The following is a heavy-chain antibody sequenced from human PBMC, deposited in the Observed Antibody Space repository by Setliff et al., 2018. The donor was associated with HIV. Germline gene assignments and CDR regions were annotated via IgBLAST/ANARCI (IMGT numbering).Heavy chain of an antibody. V-gene: IGHV1-69*05. CDR3: AREGDCSGGSCYYYYGMDV. Sequence: SVKVSCKASGGTFSSYAISWVRQAPGQGLEWMGGIIPIFGTANYAQKFQGRVTITTDESTSTAYMELSSLRSEDTPVYYCAREGDCSGGSCYYYYGMDVWGQGTTVTVSS. CDR1: GGTFSSYA. J-gene: IGHJ6*02. D-gene: IGHD2-15*01. CDR2: IIPIFGTA.